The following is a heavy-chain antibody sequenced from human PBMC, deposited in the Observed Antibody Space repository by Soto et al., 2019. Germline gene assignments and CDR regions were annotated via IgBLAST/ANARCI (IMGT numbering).Heavy chain of an antibody. CDR1: GFTFSSYW. V-gene: IGHV3-7*01. D-gene: IGHD3-3*01. Sequence: GGSLRLSCAASGFTFSSYWMSWVRQAPGKGLEWVANIKQDGSEKSYVDSVKGRFTISRDNAKNSLYLQMNSLRAEDTAVYYCARIELRLLEWLLQEFDYWGQGTLVTVSS. J-gene: IGHJ4*02. CDR3: ARIELRLLEWLLQEFDY. CDR2: IKQDGSEK.